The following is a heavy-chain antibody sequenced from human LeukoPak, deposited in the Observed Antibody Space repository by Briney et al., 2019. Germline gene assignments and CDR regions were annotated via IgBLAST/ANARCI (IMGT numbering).Heavy chain of an antibody. J-gene: IGHJ5*02. CDR3: AREITNWFDP. D-gene: IGHD1-14*01. V-gene: IGHV3-21*04. CDR1: GFTFSSYN. Sequence: GGSLRLSCAASGFTFSSYNMNWVRQAPGKGLEWVSSISSSSSYIYYADSLKGRFTISRDNAKNSLYLQMNSLRAEDTAVYYCAREITNWFDPWGQGTLVTVSS. CDR2: ISSSSSYI.